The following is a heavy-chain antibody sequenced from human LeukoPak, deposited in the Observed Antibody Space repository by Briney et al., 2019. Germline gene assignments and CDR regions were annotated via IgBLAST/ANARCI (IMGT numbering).Heavy chain of an antibody. J-gene: IGHJ6*02. V-gene: IGHV4-59*01. CDR1: GGSISSYY. CDR2: IYYSGST. CDR3: ARAPFIAAAGSHYYYGMDV. Sequence: PSETLSLTCTVSGGSISSYYWSWIRQPPGKGLEWIGYIYYSGSTDYNPSLKSRVTISVDTSKNQFYLKLSSVTAADTAVYYCARAPFIAAAGSHYYYGMDVWGQGATVTVSS. D-gene: IGHD6-13*01.